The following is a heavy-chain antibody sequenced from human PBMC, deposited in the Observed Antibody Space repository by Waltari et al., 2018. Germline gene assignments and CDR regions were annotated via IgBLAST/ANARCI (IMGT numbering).Heavy chain of an antibody. V-gene: IGHV4-39*01. Sequence: QLQLQESGPGLVKPSETLSLTCTVSGGSISSSSYYWGWIRQPPGKGLEWIGSIYYSGSTYYNPSLKGRVTISVDTSKNQFSLKLSSVTAADTAVYYCAKHDYGDYNFAYWGQGTLVTVSS. CDR3: AKHDYGDYNFAY. D-gene: IGHD4-17*01. J-gene: IGHJ4*02. CDR1: GGSISSSSYY. CDR2: IYYSGST.